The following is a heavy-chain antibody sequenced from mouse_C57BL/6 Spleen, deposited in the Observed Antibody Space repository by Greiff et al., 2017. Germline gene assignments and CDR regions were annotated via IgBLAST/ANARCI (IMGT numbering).Heavy chain of an antibody. V-gene: IGHV1-55*01. Sequence: VQLQQSGAELVKPGASVKMSCKASGYTFTSYWITWVKQRPGQGLEWIGDIYPGSGSTNYNEKFKSKATLTVDTSSSTAYMQLSSLTSEDSAVYYCARCYYSNYEGYFDYWGQGTTLTVSS. D-gene: IGHD2-5*01. CDR3: ARCYYSNYEGYFDY. CDR1: GYTFTSYW. CDR2: IYPGSGST. J-gene: IGHJ2*01.